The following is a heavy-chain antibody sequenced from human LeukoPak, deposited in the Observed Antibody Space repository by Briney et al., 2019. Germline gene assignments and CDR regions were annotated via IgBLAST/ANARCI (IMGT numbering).Heavy chain of an antibody. CDR2: ISSSSSTI. J-gene: IGHJ4*02. CDR1: EFSVGSNY. CDR3: ARDHQIAAAGTFDY. Sequence: GGSLRLSCAASEFSVGSNYMTWVRQAPGKGLEWVSYISSSSSTIYYADSVKGRFTISRDNAKNSLYLQMNSLRAEDTAVYYCARDHQIAAAGTFDYWGQGTLVAVSS. V-gene: IGHV3-48*01. D-gene: IGHD6-13*01.